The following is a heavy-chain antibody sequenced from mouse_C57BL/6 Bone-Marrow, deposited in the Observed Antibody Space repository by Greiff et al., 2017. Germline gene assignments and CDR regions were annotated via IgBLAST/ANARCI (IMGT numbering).Heavy chain of an antibody. D-gene: IGHD1-1*01. V-gene: IGHV1-52*01. J-gene: IGHJ1*03. CDR1: GYTFTSYW. CDR2: IDPSDSET. CDR3: ASPFLYYGSSYWYFDV. Sequence: VQLQQPGAELVRPGSSVKLSCKASGYTFTSYWMHLVKQRPIQGLEWIGNIDPSDSETHYNQKFKDKATLTVDKSSSTAYMQLSSLTSEDSAVYYCASPFLYYGSSYWYFDVWGTGTTVTVSS.